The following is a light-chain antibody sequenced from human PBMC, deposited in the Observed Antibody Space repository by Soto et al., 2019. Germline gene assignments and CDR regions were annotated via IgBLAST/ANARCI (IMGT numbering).Light chain of an antibody. J-gene: IGKJ1*01. Sequence: DIQMTQSPSTLSGSVGDRVTITCRASQTISSWLAWYQPKPGKAPKLLIYKGSTFKSEDPPRFSGSGSGTEFTLTISSLQPDEFATYYCQHYNSYSEAFGQGTKVERK. CDR3: QHYNSYSEA. CDR2: KGS. CDR1: QTISSW. V-gene: IGKV1-5*03.